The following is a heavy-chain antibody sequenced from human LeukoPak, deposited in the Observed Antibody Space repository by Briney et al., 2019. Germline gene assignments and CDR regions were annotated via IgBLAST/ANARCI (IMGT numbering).Heavy chain of an antibody. J-gene: IGHJ4*02. CDR3: ARGERWLLPPTDY. Sequence: PGGSLRLSCAASGFTFSSYSMMWVRQAPGKGLEWVSYISSSSSTIYYADSVKGRFTISRDNARNSLYLQMNSLRADDTAVYYCARGERWLLPPTDYWGQGTLVTVSS. V-gene: IGHV3-48*04. D-gene: IGHD5-24*01. CDR1: GFTFSSYS. CDR2: ISSSSSTI.